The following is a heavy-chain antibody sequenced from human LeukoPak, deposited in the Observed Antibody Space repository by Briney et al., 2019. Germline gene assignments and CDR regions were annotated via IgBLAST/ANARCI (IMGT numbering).Heavy chain of an antibody. CDR1: GGSIRSGDYY. CDR3: ASQVGARHLDY. V-gene: IGHV4-30-4*08. D-gene: IGHD1-26*01. J-gene: IGHJ4*02. CDR2: IYYRVST. Sequence: TLSLTCTVSGGSIRSGDYYWSSIRQPPGWGLEWIGYIYYRVSTYYNPSLQSRLTKSVDTSKNPFSLKLSSVTAAAPSVTDGASQVGARHLDYWGQGTLVTVSS.